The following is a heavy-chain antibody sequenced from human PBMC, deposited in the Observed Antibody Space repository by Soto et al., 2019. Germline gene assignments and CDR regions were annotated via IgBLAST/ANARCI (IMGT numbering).Heavy chain of an antibody. J-gene: IGHJ4*01. CDR1: GFTFSSYG. V-gene: IGHV3-30*03. Sequence: GGSLRLSFAASGFTFSSYGMHWVRQAPGKGLEWVAVISYDGSNKYYADSVKGRFTISRDNSKNTLYLQMNSLRAEDTAVYYCATTQMRGIYDSSVYYKLFDYWGHCTLVIVSS. D-gene: IGHD3-22*01. CDR3: ATTQMRGIYDSSVYYKLFDY. CDR2: ISYDGSNK.